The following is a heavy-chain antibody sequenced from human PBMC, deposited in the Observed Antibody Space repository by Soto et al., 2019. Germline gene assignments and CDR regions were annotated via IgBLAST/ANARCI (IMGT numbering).Heavy chain of an antibody. CDR2: LTDSGGST. Sequence: GGSLRLSCAAFGFTFRSYAMSWVRQAPGKGLEWVSALTDSGGSTYYADSVQGRFTISRDNSKNTLYLQMNSLGAEDTAVYYCAKDYSSTWYPGHGMGVWGQGTTVTVSS. D-gene: IGHD6-13*01. CDR3: AKDYSSTWYPGHGMGV. J-gene: IGHJ6*02. CDR1: GFTFRSYA. V-gene: IGHV3-23*01.